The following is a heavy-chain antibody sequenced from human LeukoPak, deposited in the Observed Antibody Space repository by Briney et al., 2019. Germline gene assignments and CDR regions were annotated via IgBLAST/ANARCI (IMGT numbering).Heavy chain of an antibody. Sequence: VASVKVSCKASGGTFSSYAISWVRQAPGQGLEWMGGIIPIFGTANYAQKFQGRVTITTDKSTSTAYMELSSLRSEDTAVYYCARDSEQLVPDAFDIWGQGTMVTVSS. D-gene: IGHD6-6*01. V-gene: IGHV1-69*05. CDR1: GGTFSSYA. CDR3: ARDSEQLVPDAFDI. CDR2: IIPIFGTA. J-gene: IGHJ3*02.